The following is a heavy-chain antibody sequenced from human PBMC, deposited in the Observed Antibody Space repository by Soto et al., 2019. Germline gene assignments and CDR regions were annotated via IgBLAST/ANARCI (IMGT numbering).Heavy chain of an antibody. CDR3: AKGGVVVVAATEGAFDI. D-gene: IGHD2-15*01. Sequence: GGSLRLSCAASGFTFSSYAMSWVRQAPGKGLEWVSAISGSGGSTYYADSVKGRFTISRDNSKNTLYLQMNSLRAEDTAVYYCAKGGVVVVAATEGAFDIWGQGTMVTVSS. J-gene: IGHJ3*02. CDR2: ISGSGGST. V-gene: IGHV3-23*01. CDR1: GFTFSSYA.